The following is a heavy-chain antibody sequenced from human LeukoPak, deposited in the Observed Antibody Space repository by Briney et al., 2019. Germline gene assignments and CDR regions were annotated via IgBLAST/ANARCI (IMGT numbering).Heavy chain of an antibody. V-gene: IGHV3-23*01. CDR3: AKGHDYCNVASEWGFDS. Sequence: GGALRLSCAASGFTFSMYAMSWGCQPPGRGGEWESGISESSSHTMEVDSVRGRFTLSRDNPKNTIYLHMHNVRAEDTALYYCAKGHDYCNVASEWGFDSWGQGTRVTVSS. CDR1: GFTFSMYA. D-gene: IGHD3-3*01. CDR2: ISESSSHT. J-gene: IGHJ4*02.